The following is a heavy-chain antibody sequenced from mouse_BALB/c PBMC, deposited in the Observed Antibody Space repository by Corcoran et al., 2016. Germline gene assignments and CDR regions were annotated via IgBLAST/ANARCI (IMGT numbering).Heavy chain of an antibody. Sequence: EVQLQQSGAELVKPGASVKLSCTASGFNIKDTYMHWVKQRPEQGLEWIGRIDPANGNTKYDPKFQGKATITADTSSNTAYLRLSSLTSEDTAVYYGDRSRVTAYWGEGTMVTVSA. CDR1: GFNIKDTY. D-gene: IGHD2-1*01. J-gene: IGHJ3*01. CDR2: IDPANGNT. V-gene: IGHV14-3*02. CDR3: DRSRVTAY.